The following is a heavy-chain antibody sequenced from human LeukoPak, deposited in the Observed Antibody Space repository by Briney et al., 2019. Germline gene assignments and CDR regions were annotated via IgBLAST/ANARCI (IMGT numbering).Heavy chain of an antibody. V-gene: IGHV3-74*01. J-gene: IGHJ4*02. CDR1: GFTFSSHW. CDR3: VRGNDYGGPHY. Sequence: GGSLRLSCAVSGFTFSSHWMHWVRQAPGKGLVWVSRIDRDGSRINYADSVKGRFTISRDNGKNTLFLQMNSLRAEDAAVYYCVRGNDYGGPHYWGQGTLVTVSS. D-gene: IGHD4-23*01. CDR2: IDRDGSRI.